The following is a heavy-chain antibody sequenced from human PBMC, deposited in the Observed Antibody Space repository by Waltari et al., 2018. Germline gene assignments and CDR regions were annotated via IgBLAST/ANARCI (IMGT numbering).Heavy chain of an antibody. CDR1: GFTVSSNY. D-gene: IGHD6-25*01. Sequence: EVQLVESGGGLVQPGGSLRLSCAASGFTVSSNYMSWVRRAPGKGLEWVSVIYSSGSTYSADSVKGRFTISRHNSKNTLYLQMNSLRAEDTAVYYCARASSGGFHLYDYWGQGTLVTVSS. CDR2: IYSSGST. J-gene: IGHJ4*02. CDR3: ARASSGGFHLYDY. V-gene: IGHV3-53*04.